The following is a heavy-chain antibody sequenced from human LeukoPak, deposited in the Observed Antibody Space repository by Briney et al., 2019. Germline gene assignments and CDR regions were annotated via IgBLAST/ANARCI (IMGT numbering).Heavy chain of an antibody. Sequence: KTSETLSLTCTVSGVSISSSNSYWGWIRQPPGKGLEWIGSIYYTGNTYYNASLKSRVTISIDTSKNQFSLKLSSVTAADTAVYYCARLSGPYGSGSYYNFPNYYFDYWGQGTLVTVSS. CDR1: GVSISSSNSY. J-gene: IGHJ4*02. CDR3: ARLSGPYGSGSYYNFPNYYFDY. D-gene: IGHD3-10*01. CDR2: IYYTGNT. V-gene: IGHV4-39*01.